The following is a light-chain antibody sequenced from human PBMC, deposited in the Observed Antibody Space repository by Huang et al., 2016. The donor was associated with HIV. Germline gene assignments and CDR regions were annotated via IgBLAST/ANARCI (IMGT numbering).Light chain of an antibody. CDR3: QQYHGIPWT. V-gene: IGKV1-NL1*01. CDR2: ATP. Sequence: DIQMTQSPSSLSASVGDRVTITCRASHGIGNSLAWYQQKPEKAPRLLLYATPRLESGGPSRFSGSGSGTHYTLTISTLQPEDIASYYCQQYHGIPWTFGQGTKVEIK. CDR1: HGIGNS. J-gene: IGKJ1*01.